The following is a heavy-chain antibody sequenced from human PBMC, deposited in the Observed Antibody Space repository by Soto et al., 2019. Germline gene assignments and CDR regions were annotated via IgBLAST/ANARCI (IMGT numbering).Heavy chain of an antibody. CDR2: ISSRGDNT. V-gene: IGHV3-23*01. CDR1: GFTFSNYA. D-gene: IGHD3-9*01. Sequence: EMQLLESGGGLVQPGGSLRLSCAASGFTFSNYAMSWVRQAPGKGLEWISAISSRGDNTHHADSVRGRFTISRDNSKNMLYLEISTLRAEDTAVYYCAKCDWVFVKTSNYFFDYWGQGTLVTVSS. J-gene: IGHJ4*02. CDR3: AKCDWVFVKTSNYFFDY.